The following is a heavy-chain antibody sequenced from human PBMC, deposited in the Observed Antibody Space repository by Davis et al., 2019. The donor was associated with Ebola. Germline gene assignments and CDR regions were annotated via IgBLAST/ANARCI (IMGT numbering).Heavy chain of an antibody. Sequence: ASVKVSCKVSEYTLADLAIHWVRQAPGKGLEWMGSFDPEDGEAIYAQKFQGRVTITADKSTSTAYMELSSLRSEDTAVYYCASSSATVTAYWGQGTLVTVSS. D-gene: IGHD4-17*01. V-gene: IGHV1-24*01. CDR1: EYTLADLA. CDR3: ASSSATVTAY. CDR2: FDPEDGEA. J-gene: IGHJ4*02.